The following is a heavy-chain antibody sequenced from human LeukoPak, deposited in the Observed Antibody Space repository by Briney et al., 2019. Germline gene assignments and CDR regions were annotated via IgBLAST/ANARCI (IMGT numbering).Heavy chain of an antibody. CDR2: ITGSAGRT. CDR1: GFTFSNYA. Sequence: GGSLRLSCAASGFTFSNYAMSWVRQAPGKALEWVSTITGSAGRTYYADSVKGRFTISRDNSKNTLYLQMNSLRAEDTAVYYCAKDGGSKGFDYWGQGTLVTVSS. D-gene: IGHD2-15*01. J-gene: IGHJ4*02. V-gene: IGHV3-23*01. CDR3: AKDGGSKGFDY.